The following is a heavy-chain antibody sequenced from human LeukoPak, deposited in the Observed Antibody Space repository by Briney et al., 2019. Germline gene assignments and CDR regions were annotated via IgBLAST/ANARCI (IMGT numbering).Heavy chain of an antibody. D-gene: IGHD2-15*01. CDR2: IYYSGST. V-gene: IGHV4-31*03. J-gene: IGHJ3*02. CDR1: GGSISSGGYY. Sequence: SETLSLTCTVSGGSISSGGYYWSWIRQHPGKGLEWIGYIYYSGSTCYNPFLRSRVTISVDTSKNQFSLKLSSVTAADTAVYFCAKRRVVVASTDGASGAFDIWGQGTMVTVSS. CDR3: AKRRVVVASTDGASGAFDI.